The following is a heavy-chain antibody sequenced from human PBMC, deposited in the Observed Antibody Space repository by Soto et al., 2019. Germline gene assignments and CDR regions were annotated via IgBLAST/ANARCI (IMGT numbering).Heavy chain of an antibody. D-gene: IGHD6-19*01. Sequence: PSETLSLTCTVSGGSISSSSYYWGWIRQPPGKGLEWIGSIYYSGSTYYNPSLKSRVTISVDTSKNQFSLKLSSVTAADTAVYYCARLGQGSSGWYNCFDYCGQGTLVTVSS. CDR1: GGSISSSSYY. J-gene: IGHJ4*02. CDR2: IYYSGST. CDR3: ARLGQGSSGWYNCFDY. V-gene: IGHV4-39*01.